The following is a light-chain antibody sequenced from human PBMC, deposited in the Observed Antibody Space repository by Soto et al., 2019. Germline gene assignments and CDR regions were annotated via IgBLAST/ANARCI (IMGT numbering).Light chain of an antibody. CDR1: QSVSSSY. J-gene: IGKJ4*01. V-gene: IGKV3-20*01. CDR3: QQYGSSPRLT. CDR2: GAS. Sequence: EGGLTKTAGALCLSRGERAILSGSASQSVSSSYLAWYQQKPGQAPRLLIYGASSRATGIPDRFSGSGSGTDFALTISRLEPEDFAVYYCQQYGSSPRLTFGGGTKVDIK.